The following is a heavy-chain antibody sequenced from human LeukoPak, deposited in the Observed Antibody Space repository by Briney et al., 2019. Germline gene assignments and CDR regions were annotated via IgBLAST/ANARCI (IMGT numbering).Heavy chain of an antibody. V-gene: IGHV4-39*01. CDR1: GASVSGSNYY. D-gene: IGHD1-26*01. J-gene: IGHJ4*02. CDR3: AKSGGYGLIDY. Sequence: PSETLSLTCAVSGASVSGSNYYGGWIRQPPGKGLEWIGNIYSSRSTYYNASLQSRVTISIDTSKNQFSLRLNSVTAADTAMYYCAKSGGYGLIDYWGQGTRVTVSS. CDR2: IYSSRST.